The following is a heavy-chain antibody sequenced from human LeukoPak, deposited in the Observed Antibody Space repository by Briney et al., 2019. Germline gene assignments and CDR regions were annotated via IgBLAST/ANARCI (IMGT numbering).Heavy chain of an antibody. CDR1: RFTFSSYG. CDR3: VKGLGQSSNY. CDR2: IRYDGSNK. D-gene: IGHD2-8*01. V-gene: IGHV3-30*02. Sequence: GGSLRLTCAASRFTFSSYGMHWVRQAPGKGLEWVAFIRYDGSNKYYADSVKGRFTISRDNSKNTLDLQMNSLRGEDTAVYYCVKGLGQSSNYWGQGTLVTVSS. J-gene: IGHJ4*02.